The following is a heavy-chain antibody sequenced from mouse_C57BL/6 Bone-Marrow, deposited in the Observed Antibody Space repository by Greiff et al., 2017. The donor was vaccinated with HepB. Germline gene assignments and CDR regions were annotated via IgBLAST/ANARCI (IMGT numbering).Heavy chain of an antibody. CDR3: TRGGAYYDYSYYYAMDY. D-gene: IGHD2-4*01. CDR2: IYPGNSDT. V-gene: IGHV1-5*01. CDR1: GYTFTSYW. Sequence: EVQLQESGTVLARPGASVKMSCKTSGYTFTSYWMHWVKQRPGQGLEWIGAIYPGNSDTSYNQKFKGKAKLTAVTSASTAYMELSSLTNEDSAVYYCTRGGAYYDYSYYYAMDYWGQGTSVTVSS. J-gene: IGHJ4*01.